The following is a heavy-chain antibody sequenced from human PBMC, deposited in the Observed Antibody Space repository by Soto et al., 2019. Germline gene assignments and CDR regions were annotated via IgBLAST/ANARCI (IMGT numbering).Heavy chain of an antibody. J-gene: IGHJ3*02. V-gene: IGHV4-4*02. CDR1: GDSISSSAW. D-gene: IGHD2-2*01. CDR2: IHHTGTV. Sequence: QVQLQESGPGLVKPSGTLSLACTVSGDSISSSAWWAWVRQTPGKGLEWIGEIHHTGTVNYNPALKSRVTISVDKAKNQFSLKLTSVPAADTAVYYCARCPCSAISCYAGRAFDIWGQGTMVTVSS. CDR3: ARCPCSAISCYAGRAFDI.